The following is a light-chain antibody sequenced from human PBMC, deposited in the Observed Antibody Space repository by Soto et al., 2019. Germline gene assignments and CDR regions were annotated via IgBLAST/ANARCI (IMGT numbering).Light chain of an antibody. Sequence: DIQMPQSPSSLSASVGDRVTITCRASQSISSYLNWYQQKPGKAPKLLIYAESSLQSGVPSRLSGSGSETDLSLSISSLQPEDFATYFFQQSYSTLAFGPGTKVDI. CDR3: QQSYSTLA. CDR1: QSISSY. V-gene: IGKV1-39*01. J-gene: IGKJ3*01. CDR2: AES.